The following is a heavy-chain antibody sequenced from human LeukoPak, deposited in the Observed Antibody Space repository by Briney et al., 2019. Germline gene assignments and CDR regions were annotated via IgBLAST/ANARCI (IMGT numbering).Heavy chain of an antibody. V-gene: IGHV3-48*04. CDR3: ARLRSIVGATSVGDAFDI. Sequence: PGGSLRLSCAASGFTFSSYSMNWVRQAPGKGLEWVSYISSSSSTIYYADSVKGRFTISRDNAKNSLYLQMNSLRAEDTALYHCARLRSIVGATSVGDAFDIWGQGTMVTVSS. J-gene: IGHJ3*02. CDR1: GFTFSSYS. D-gene: IGHD1-26*01. CDR2: ISSSSSTI.